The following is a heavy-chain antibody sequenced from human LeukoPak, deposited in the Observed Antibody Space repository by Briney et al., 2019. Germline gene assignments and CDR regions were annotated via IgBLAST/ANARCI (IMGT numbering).Heavy chain of an antibody. J-gene: IGHJ4*02. Sequence: GESLKISCKGSGYSFTSYWIGWVRQAPGQGLEWMGWISAYNGNTNYAQKLQGRVTMTTDTSTSTAYMELRSLRSDDTAVYYCARGRLYSGYDSWGQGTLVTVSS. CDR1: GYSFTSYW. D-gene: IGHD5-12*01. CDR3: ARGRLYSGYDS. V-gene: IGHV1-18*04. CDR2: ISAYNGNT.